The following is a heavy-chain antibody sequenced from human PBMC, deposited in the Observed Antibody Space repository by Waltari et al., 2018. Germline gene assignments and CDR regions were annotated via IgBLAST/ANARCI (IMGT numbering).Heavy chain of an antibody. CDR1: GFTFSSYW. D-gene: IGHD1-7*01. CDR2: IKQDGSEK. CDR3: ARDRWVLELGAFDI. J-gene: IGHJ3*02. V-gene: IGHV3-7*01. Sequence: EVQLVESGGGLVQPGGSLRLSCAASGFTFSSYWMSWVRQAPGKGLEWVANIKQDGSEKYCGVSVKVRFTISRDNAKNSLYLQMNSLRAEDTAVYYCARDRWVLELGAFDIWGQGTMVTVSS.